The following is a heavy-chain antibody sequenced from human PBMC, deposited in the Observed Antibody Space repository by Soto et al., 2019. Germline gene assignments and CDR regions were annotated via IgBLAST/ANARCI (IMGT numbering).Heavy chain of an antibody. J-gene: IGHJ6*02. CDR2: IIPIFGTA. V-gene: IGHV1-69*13. CDR1: RVAFSKFI. CDR3: AKVRYSSPMGYYYGMDV. D-gene: IGHD6-19*01. Sequence: SVKVSCKASRVAFSKFIVTWVRQAPGLGLEWVGGIIPIFGTANYAQKFQGRVTITADESTSTSYMEVNNLRSEDTAVYYCAKVRYSSPMGYYYGMDVWGQGTTVTISS.